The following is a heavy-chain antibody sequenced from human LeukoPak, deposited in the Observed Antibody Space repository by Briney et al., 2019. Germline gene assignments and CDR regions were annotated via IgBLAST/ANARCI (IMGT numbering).Heavy chain of an antibody. Sequence: GGSLRLSCAASGFTFSSYGINWVRQTPGKGLEWVSAISGSGGTTYYADSVKGRFTISRDNSKNTLYLQMNSLRAEDTAVYYCANLYYDSSGYQPYYFDYWSQGTLVTVSS. J-gene: IGHJ4*02. CDR1: GFTFSSYG. CDR2: ISGSGGTT. V-gene: IGHV3-23*01. D-gene: IGHD3-22*01. CDR3: ANLYYDSSGYQPYYFDY.